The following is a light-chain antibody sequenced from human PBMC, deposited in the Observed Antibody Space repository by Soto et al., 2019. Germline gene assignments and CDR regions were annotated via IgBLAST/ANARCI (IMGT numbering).Light chain of an antibody. J-gene: IGLJ2*01. Sequence: QSVLTQPASVSGSPGQSITISCTGTSSDVGGYNYVSWYQQHPGKAPKLMIYEVSNWPSGVSNRFSGSKSGNTASLTISGLQAEDEADYYCSSYSSSSTLVVFGGGTKFTVL. CDR3: SSYSSSSTLVV. CDR1: SSDVGGYNY. CDR2: EVS. V-gene: IGLV2-14*01.